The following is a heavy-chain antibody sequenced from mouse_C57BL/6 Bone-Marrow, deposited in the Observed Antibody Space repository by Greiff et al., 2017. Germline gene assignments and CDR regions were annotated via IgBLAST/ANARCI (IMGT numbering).Heavy chain of an antibody. Sequence: VQLQQSGPVLVKPGASVKMSCKASGYTFTDYYMNWVKQSHGKSLEWIGVINPYNGGTSYNQKFKGKATLTVDKSSSTAYMGLNSLTSEDSAVYYCARLRDWDVGVWYFDVWGTGTTVTVSS. J-gene: IGHJ1*03. V-gene: IGHV1-19*01. CDR3: ARLRDWDVGVWYFDV. D-gene: IGHD4-1*01. CDR2: INPYNGGT. CDR1: GYTFTDYY.